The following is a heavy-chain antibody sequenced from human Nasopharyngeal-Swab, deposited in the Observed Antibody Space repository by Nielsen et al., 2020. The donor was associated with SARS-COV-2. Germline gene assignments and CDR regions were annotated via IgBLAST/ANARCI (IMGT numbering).Heavy chain of an antibody. J-gene: IGHJ3*02. CDR2: VVPEDGEP. Sequence: ASVTVSCKASGYTLTVLPIHWVRQAPGKGLEWMGTVVPEDGEPIYAQNFQGRVTMTEDTSTYTAYLELSSLRSEDTAVYYCASEGSGVFGVVIYAFDIWGPGTLVTVSS. D-gene: IGHD3-3*01. CDR3: ASEGSGVFGVVIYAFDI. V-gene: IGHV1-24*01. CDR1: GYTLTVLP.